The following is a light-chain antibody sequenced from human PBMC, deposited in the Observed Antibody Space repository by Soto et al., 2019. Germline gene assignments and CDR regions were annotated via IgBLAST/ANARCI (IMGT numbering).Light chain of an antibody. CDR1: RNIRSL. CDR2: DAC. V-gene: IGKV1-5*01. J-gene: IGKJ5*01. CDR3: QQYNSYPIT. Sequence: DFQMTQSPSTLSASVGDRVTITCRARRNIRSLLAWFQQKPGKAPKLLIYDACSLESGVPQRFSGSGSGTEFTLTISSLHTDDFSTYYCQQYNSYPITFGQGTRLEI.